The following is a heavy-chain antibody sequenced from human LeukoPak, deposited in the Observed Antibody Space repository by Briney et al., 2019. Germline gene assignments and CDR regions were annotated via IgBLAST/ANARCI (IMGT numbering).Heavy chain of an antibody. CDR3: AIRSYNSEWWFDA. Sequence: SSVKVSCKASACTFSRYAISWMRPAPAPGSELMGATIPIFGTANYAQKFQGRVTITADESTSTAYIELRSLRFKDTDVYYCAIRSYNSEWWFDAWGQGTLVTVSS. V-gene: IGHV1-69*13. CDR2: TIPIFGTA. CDR1: ACTFSRYA. J-gene: IGHJ5*02. D-gene: IGHD6-25*01.